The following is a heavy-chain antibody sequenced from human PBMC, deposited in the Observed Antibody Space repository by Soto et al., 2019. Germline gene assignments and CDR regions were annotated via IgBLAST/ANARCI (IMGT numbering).Heavy chain of an antibody. D-gene: IGHD2-2*01. CDR3: AMGRGVPAAAFDP. CDR1: GYTFTSYA. Sequence: QVQLVQSGAEVKKPGASVKVSCKASGYTFTSYAMHWVRQAPGQRLEWMGWINAGNGNTKYSQKLQGRVTITRDTSASTAYMELSSLTSEDTAVDYCAMGRGVPAAAFDPWGQGTLVTVSS. J-gene: IGHJ5*02. V-gene: IGHV1-3*01. CDR2: INAGNGNT.